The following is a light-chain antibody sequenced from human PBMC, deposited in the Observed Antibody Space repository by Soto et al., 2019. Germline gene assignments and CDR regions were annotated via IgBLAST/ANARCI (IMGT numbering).Light chain of an antibody. CDR2: DAS. CDR3: QQSYSTPQT. Sequence: DIQMTQSPSPLSASVRDRVTITCRASQSISSWLAWYQQKPGKAPKLLIYDASSLQSGVPSRFSGSGSGTDFTLTISSLQPEDFSTYYCQQSYSTPQTFGQGTKVDIK. CDR1: QSISSW. J-gene: IGKJ1*01. V-gene: IGKV1-39*01.